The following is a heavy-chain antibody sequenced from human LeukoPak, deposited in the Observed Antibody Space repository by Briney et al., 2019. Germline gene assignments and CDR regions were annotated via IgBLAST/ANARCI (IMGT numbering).Heavy chain of an antibody. J-gene: IGHJ4*02. CDR3: AREKWELLAFDY. D-gene: IGHD1-26*01. CDR2: ISSSSSYI. Sequence: KTGGSLRLSCAASGFTFSSSWMAWVRQAPGKGLEWVSSISSSSSYIYYADSVKGRFTISRDNAKNSLFLQINSLRAEDTAVYYCAREKWELLAFDYWGQGTLVTVSS. CDR1: GFTFSSSW. V-gene: IGHV3-21*06.